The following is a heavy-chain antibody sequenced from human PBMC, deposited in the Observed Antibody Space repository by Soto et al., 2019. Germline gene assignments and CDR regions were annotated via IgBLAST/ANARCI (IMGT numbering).Heavy chain of an antibody. D-gene: IGHD3-10*01. V-gene: IGHV4-31*03. CDR3: ASHSYGSGSYWVFDP. J-gene: IGHJ5*02. CDR2: IYYSGST. Sequence: QVQLQESGPGLVKPSQTLSLTCTVSGGSISSGGYYWSWIRQHPGKGLEWIGYIYYSGSTYYNPSLKSRVTISVDTSKNQFSLKLSSVTAADTAVYYCASHSYGSGSYWVFDPCGQGTLVTVSS. CDR1: GGSISSGGYY.